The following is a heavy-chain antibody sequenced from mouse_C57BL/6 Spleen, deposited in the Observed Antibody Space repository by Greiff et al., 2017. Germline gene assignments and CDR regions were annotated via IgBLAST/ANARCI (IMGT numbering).Heavy chain of an antibody. Sequence: QVQLQQPGAELVRPGTSVKLSCKASGYTFTSYWMHWVKQRPGQGLEWIGVIDPSDSYTNYNQKFKGKATLTVDTSSSTAYMQLSSLTSEYSAVYSCASPYDGYSYAMDYWGQGTSVTVSS. V-gene: IGHV1-59*01. CDR1: GYTFTSYW. CDR3: ASPYDGYSYAMDY. J-gene: IGHJ4*01. D-gene: IGHD2-3*01. CDR2: IDPSDSYT.